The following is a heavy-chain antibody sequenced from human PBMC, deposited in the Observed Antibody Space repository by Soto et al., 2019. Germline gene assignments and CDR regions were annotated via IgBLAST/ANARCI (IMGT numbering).Heavy chain of an antibody. CDR2: IYYSGST. CDR3: ARVVRGYSGYDSGSNYYYYYGMDV. V-gene: IGHV4-30-4*08. Sequence: SETLSLTCTVSGGSISSGGYYWSWIRQHPGKGLEWIGYIYYSGSTYYNPSLKSRVTISVDTSKNQFSLKLSSVTAADTAVYYCARVVRGYSGYDSGSNYYYYYGMDVWGQGTTVTVSS. CDR1: GGSISSGGYY. J-gene: IGHJ6*02. D-gene: IGHD5-12*01.